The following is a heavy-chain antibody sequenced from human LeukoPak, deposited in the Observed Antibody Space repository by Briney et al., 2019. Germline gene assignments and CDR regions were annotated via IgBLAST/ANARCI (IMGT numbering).Heavy chain of an antibody. Sequence: ASVKVSCKASGYIFTSYYMHWVRQAPGQGLEWMGIINPSGGTTSYAHKFQGRVTITTDESTSTAYMELSSLRSEDTAVYYCARSGQLLYRYTAEYFQHWGQGTLVTVSS. CDR3: ARSGQLLYRYTAEYFQH. CDR1: GYIFTSYY. V-gene: IGHV1-46*01. CDR2: INPSGGTT. D-gene: IGHD2-2*02. J-gene: IGHJ1*01.